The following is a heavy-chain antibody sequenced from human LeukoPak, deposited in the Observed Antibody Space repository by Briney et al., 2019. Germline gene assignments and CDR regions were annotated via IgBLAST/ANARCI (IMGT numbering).Heavy chain of an antibody. V-gene: IGHV4-59*01. J-gene: IGHJ4*02. CDR2: IYYSGST. CDR1: GGSISSYY. CDR3: AKEIEGFDY. Sequence: SETLSLTCTVSGGSISSYYWSWIRPPPGKGLEWIGYIYYSGSTNYNPSLKSRVTISVDTSKNQFSLKLSSVTAADTAVYYCAKEIEGFDYWGQGTLVTVSS.